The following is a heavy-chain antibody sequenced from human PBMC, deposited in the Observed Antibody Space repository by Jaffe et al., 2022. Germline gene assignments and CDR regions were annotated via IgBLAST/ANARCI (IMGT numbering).Heavy chain of an antibody. CDR2: IKSKTDGGTT. V-gene: IGHV3-15*01. J-gene: IGHJ3*02. D-gene: IGHD2-2*01. CDR1: GFTFSNAW. CDR3: TTDEVFGDIVVVPAASAFDI. Sequence: EVQLVESGGGLVKPGGSLRLSCAASGFTFSNAWMSWVRQAPGKGLEWVGRIKSKTDGGTTDYAAPVKGRFTISRDDSKNTLYLQMNSLKTEDTAVYYCTTDEVFGDIVVVPAASAFDIWGQGTMVTVSS.